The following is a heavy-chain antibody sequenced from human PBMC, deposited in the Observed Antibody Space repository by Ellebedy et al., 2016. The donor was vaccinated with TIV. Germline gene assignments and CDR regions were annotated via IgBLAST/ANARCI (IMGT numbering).Heavy chain of an antibody. CDR3: AKGGSGWCLDY. V-gene: IGHV3-23*01. Sequence: GESLKISCAASGFAFTTYAMSWVRQAPGKGLEWVSGFSASGGSSVYADSVKGWFTISGDNSKNTLYLQMNSLRAEDTAVYYCAKGGSGWCLDYWGQGTLVTVSS. D-gene: IGHD6-19*01. CDR1: GFAFTTYA. CDR2: FSASGGSS. J-gene: IGHJ4*02.